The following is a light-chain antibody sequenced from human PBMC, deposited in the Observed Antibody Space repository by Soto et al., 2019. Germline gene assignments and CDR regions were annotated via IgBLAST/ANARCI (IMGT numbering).Light chain of an antibody. CDR3: QHYGNSPWT. CDR1: QSVSSKY. J-gene: IGKJ1*01. Sequence: ELALTQSPGTLSLSPGERATLSCRASQSVSSKYLGWYQHKPGQAPRLLIYGASSRATGIPDRFSGSGSGTDLTITISRLEPEDCEVYDCQHYGNSPWTFGQGTKVDIK. CDR2: GAS. V-gene: IGKV3-20*01.